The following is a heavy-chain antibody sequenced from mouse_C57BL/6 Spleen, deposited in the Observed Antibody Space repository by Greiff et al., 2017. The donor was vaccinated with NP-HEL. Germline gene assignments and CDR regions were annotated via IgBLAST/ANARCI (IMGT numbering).Heavy chain of an antibody. J-gene: IGHJ1*03. V-gene: IGHV5-17*01. Sequence: EVKLVESGGGLVKPGGSLKLSCAASGFTFSDYGMHWVRQAPEKGLEWVAYISSGSSTIYYADTVKGRFTISRDNAKNTLFLQMTSLRSEDTAMYYCARTTVGTGYFDVWGTGTTVTVSS. CDR3: ARTTVGTGYFDV. D-gene: IGHD1-1*01. CDR2: ISSGSSTI. CDR1: GFTFSDYG.